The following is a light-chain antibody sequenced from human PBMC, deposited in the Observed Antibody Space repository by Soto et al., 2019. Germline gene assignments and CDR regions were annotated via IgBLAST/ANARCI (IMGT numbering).Light chain of an antibody. CDR2: INN. CDR1: TSNIGSNS. V-gene: IGLV1-47*02. Sequence: QAVVTQPPSASGTPGQRVTISCSGGTSNIGSNSVYWYQQLPGRAPKLLIYINNERPSGVPDRFSGSKSGTSGSLAISGLRPEDEADYYCASWDDSQSGFGLFGGGTQLIVL. CDR3: ASWDDSQSGFGL. J-gene: IGLJ3*02.